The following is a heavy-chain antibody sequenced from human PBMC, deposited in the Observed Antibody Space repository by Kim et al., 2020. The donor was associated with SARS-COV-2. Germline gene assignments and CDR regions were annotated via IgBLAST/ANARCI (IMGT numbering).Heavy chain of an antibody. V-gene: IGHV3-23*01. CDR3: AKVNGEVGY. CDR2: ISGSGGST. Sequence: GGSLRLSCAASGFTFSSYAMSWVRQAPGKGLEWVSAISGSGGSTYYADSVKGRFTISRDNSKNTLYLQTISQRAEDTSVYYCAKVNGEVGYWGQGTLVTVSS. D-gene: IGHD4-17*01. J-gene: IGHJ4*02. CDR1: GFTFSSYA.